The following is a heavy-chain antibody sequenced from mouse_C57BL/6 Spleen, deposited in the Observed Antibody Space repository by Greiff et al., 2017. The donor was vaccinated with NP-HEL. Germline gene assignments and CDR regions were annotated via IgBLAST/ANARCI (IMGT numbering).Heavy chain of an antibody. CDR3: ARHQLGRDYFDY. D-gene: IGHD4-1*02. CDR2: ISSGGSYT. V-gene: IGHV5-6*02. Sequence: EVKLVESGGDLVKPGGSLKLSCAASGFTFSSYGMSWVRQTPDKRLEWVATISSGGSYTYYPDSVKGRFTISRDNAKNTLYLQMSSLKSEDTAMYYCARHQLGRDYFDYWGQGTTLTVSS. CDR1: GFTFSSYG. J-gene: IGHJ2*01.